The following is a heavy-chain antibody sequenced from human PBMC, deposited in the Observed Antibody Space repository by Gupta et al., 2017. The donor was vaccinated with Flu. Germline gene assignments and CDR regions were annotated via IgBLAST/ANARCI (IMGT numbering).Heavy chain of an antibody. CDR2: INHSGST. J-gene: IGHJ4*02. CDR1: GGSFSGYY. D-gene: IGHD1-26*01. Sequence: QVQLQQWGAGLLKPSETLSLTCAVYGGSFSGYYWSWIRQPPGKGLEWIGEINHSGSTNYNPSLKSRVTISVDTSKNQFSLKLSSVTAADTAVYYCARVEGLKWELRGAPDYWGQGTLVTVSS. CDR3: ARVEGLKWELRGAPDY. V-gene: IGHV4-34*01.